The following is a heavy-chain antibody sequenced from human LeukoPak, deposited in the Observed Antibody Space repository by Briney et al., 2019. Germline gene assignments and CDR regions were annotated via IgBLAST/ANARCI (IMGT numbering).Heavy chain of an antibody. CDR3: AKVKGSEGYCSITSCLADY. D-gene: IGHD2-2*01. J-gene: IGHJ4*02. CDR2: ISSSGGNT. V-gene: IGHV3-23*01. Sequence: GGSLRLSCAVSGFTFSSYGMTWVRQAPGKGLEWVSAISSSGGNTYYADSVKGRFTISRDNSKNMLYLQLNSLRSEDTAVYYCAKVKGSEGYCSITSCLADYWGQGTLVTVSS. CDR1: GFTFSSYG.